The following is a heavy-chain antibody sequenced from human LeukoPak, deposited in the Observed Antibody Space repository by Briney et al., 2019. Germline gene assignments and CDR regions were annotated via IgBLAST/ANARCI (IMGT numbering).Heavy chain of an antibody. CDR1: GYTFTSYD. CDR2: IIPILGIA. V-gene: IGHV1-69*04. J-gene: IGHJ4*02. Sequence: SVKVSCKASGYTFTSYDINWVRQAPGQGLEWMGRIIPILGIANYAQKFQGRVTITADKSTSTAYMELSSLRSEDTAVYYCARDRGNFGSSWYVFDYWGQGTLVTVSS. CDR3: ARDRGNFGSSWYVFDY. D-gene: IGHD6-13*01.